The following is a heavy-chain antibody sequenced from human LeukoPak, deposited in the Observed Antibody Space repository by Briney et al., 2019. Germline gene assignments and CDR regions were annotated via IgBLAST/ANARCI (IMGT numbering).Heavy chain of an antibody. CDR2: IYHSGST. J-gene: IGHJ4*02. V-gene: IGHV4-4*02. D-gene: IGHD3-10*01. CDR1: GGSISSSNW. Sequence: PSETLSLTCAVSGGSISSSNWWSWVRQPPGKGLEWIGEIYHSGSTNYNPSLKSRVTISVDKSKNQFSLKLSSVTAADTAVYYCARDRGYYGSGSPPKFGAPLGYWGQGTLVTVSS. CDR3: ARDRGYYGSGSPPKFGAPLGY.